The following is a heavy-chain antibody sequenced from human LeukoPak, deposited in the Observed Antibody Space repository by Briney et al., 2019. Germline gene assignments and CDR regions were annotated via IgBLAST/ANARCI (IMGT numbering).Heavy chain of an antibody. CDR3: AKAPPRAWVGYYFDY. V-gene: IGHV3-23*01. CDR1: GFSVSGKF. J-gene: IGHJ4*02. D-gene: IGHD1-26*01. CDR2: ISGRGGST. Sequence: QPGGSLRLSCAASGFSVSGKFMSWVRQAPGKGLEWVSAISGRGGSTYYADSVKGRFTISRDNSKNTLYLQMNSLRAEDTAVYYCAKAPPRAWVGYYFDYWGQGTLVTVSS.